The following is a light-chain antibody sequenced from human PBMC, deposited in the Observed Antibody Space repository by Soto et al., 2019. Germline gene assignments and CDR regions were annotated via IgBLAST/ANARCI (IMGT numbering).Light chain of an antibody. CDR3: QQYGTSPIT. J-gene: IGKJ5*01. V-gene: IGKV3-20*01. CDR1: QTVSSY. Sequence: ENVLTQSPGTLSLSPGERATLSCRASQTVSSYLTWYQQRPGQAPRLLIYGASQMATGIPDRFSGSGSGTDFTHTISRMEPEDFALYYYQQYGTSPITFGQGTRLEI. CDR2: GAS.